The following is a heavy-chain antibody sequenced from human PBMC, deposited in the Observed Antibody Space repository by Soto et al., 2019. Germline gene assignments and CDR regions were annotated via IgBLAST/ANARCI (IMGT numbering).Heavy chain of an antibody. V-gene: IGHV4-59*02. J-gene: IGHJ6*02. CDR3: SRDVDFGEEDV. CDR1: GGSVSGDICR. CDR2: IYFSGRT. Sequence: SETLSLTCTVSGGSVSGDICRWNWIRPGQGLEWIGYIYFSGRTNYNPSLKSRVTISIDTSKNQFSLKLTSATAADTAVYYCSRDVDFGEEDVWGQGTTVTGS. D-gene: IGHD4-17*01.